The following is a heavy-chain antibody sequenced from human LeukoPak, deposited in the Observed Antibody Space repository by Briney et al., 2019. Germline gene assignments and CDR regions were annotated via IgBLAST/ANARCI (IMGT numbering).Heavy chain of an antibody. Sequence: SETLSLTCTVSGGSISSYHWSWIRQPPGKGLEWIGNIYYSGSTNYNPSLKSRVTISLDTSKNQFSLKLRSVTAADTAVYYCARSVQYYYYYYYMDVWGKGTTVTVSS. CDR2: IYYSGST. CDR1: GGSISSYH. J-gene: IGHJ6*03. V-gene: IGHV4-59*01. CDR3: ARSVQYYYYYYYMDV. D-gene: IGHD4-11*01.